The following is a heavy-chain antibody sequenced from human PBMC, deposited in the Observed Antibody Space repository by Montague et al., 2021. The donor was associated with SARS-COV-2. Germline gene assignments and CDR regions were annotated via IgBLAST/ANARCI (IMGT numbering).Heavy chain of an antibody. CDR1: GFSLSTSGVG. J-gene: IGHJ4*02. CDR3: AHRGLGSCIGAFDY. CDR2: IYWDDDK. D-gene: IGHD2-15*01. Sequence: PALVKPTQTLTLTCTFSGFSLSTSGVGVGWIRQPPGKALEWLALIYWDDDKRYSPSLKSRLTITKDTSKNQVVLTMTNMDPLDTATYFCAHRGLGSCIGAFDYWGQGTLVTVAS. V-gene: IGHV2-5*02.